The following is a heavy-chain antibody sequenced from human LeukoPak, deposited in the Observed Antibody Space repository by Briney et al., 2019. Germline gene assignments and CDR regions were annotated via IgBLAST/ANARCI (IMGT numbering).Heavy chain of an antibody. Sequence: SETLSLTCAVYGGSFSGYYWSWIRQPPGKGLEWIGEINHSGSTNHNPSLKSRVTISVDTSKNQFSLKLSSVTAADTAVYYCATATIQEGGALYNWFDPWGQGTLVTVSS. CDR3: ATATIQEGGALYNWFDP. CDR1: GGSFSGYY. D-gene: IGHD2-15*01. V-gene: IGHV4-34*01. J-gene: IGHJ5*02. CDR2: INHSGST.